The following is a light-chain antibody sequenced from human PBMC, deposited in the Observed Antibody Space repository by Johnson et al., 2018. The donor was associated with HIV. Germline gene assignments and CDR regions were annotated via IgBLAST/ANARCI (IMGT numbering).Light chain of an antibody. J-gene: IGLJ1*01. CDR3: GTWDNGLITYV. V-gene: IGLV1-51*01. CDR1: SSNIGNNY. CDR2: DNN. Sequence: QSVFTQPPSVSAAPGQKVTISCSGSSSNIGNNYVSWYQQLPGTAPKLLIYDNNERPSGIPDRFSGSKSGTSATLGITGLQTGDDADYYCGTWDNGLITYVFGTGTKVTVL.